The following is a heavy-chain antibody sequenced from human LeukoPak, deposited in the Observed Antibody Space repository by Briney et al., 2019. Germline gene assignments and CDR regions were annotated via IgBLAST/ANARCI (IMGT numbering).Heavy chain of an antibody. Sequence: ETSETLSLTCTVSGGSISSSSYYWGWIRQPPGKGLEWIGSIYYSGSTYYNPSLKSRVTISVDTSKNQFSLKLSSVTAADTAVYYCARDFLEWLCRNWFDPWGQGTLVTVSS. CDR1: GGSISSSSYY. D-gene: IGHD3-3*01. CDR2: IYYSGST. V-gene: IGHV4-39*07. CDR3: ARDFLEWLCRNWFDP. J-gene: IGHJ5*02.